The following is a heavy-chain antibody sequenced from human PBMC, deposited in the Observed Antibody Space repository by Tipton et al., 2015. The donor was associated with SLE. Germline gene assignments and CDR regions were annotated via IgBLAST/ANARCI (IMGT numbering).Heavy chain of an antibody. CDR2: ISYGGST. CDR3: ARDEVGAGAFDI. CDR1: GGSISSHY. J-gene: IGHJ3*02. Sequence: TLSLTCTVSGGSISSHYWSWIRQPPGKGLEWIGYISYGGSTNYNPSLKSRVTISVDTSKNQFSLKLSSVTAADTAVYYCARDEVGAGAFDIWGQGTMVTVSS. V-gene: IGHV4-59*11. D-gene: IGHD1-26*01.